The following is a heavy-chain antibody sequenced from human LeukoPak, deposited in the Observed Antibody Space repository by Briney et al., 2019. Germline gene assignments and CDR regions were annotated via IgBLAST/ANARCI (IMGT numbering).Heavy chain of an antibody. Sequence: GSLRLSCAASGFTFSSYSMNWVRQAPGKGLEWVSYISSSSSTIYYADSVKGRFTISRDNAKNSLYLQMNSLRAEDTAVYYCARDWRDSSGKFPNDAFDIWGQGTMVTVSS. J-gene: IGHJ3*02. V-gene: IGHV3-48*01. CDR2: ISSSSSTI. D-gene: IGHD3-22*01. CDR1: GFTFSSYS. CDR3: ARDWRDSSGKFPNDAFDI.